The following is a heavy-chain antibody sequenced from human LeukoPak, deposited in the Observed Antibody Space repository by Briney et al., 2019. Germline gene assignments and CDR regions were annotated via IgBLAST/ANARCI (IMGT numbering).Heavy chain of an antibody. CDR2: ISAYNGNT. CDR1: GYTFTSYG. V-gene: IGHV1-18*01. D-gene: IGHD3-3*01. Sequence: ASVKVSCKASGYTFTSYGISWVRQAPGQGLEWMGWISAYNGNTNYAQKLQGRVTMTTDTSTSTAYMELRSLRSDDTAVYYCARPYYDFWSGYASYYYMDVWGKGTTVTVSS. J-gene: IGHJ6*03. CDR3: ARPYYDFWSGYASYYYMDV.